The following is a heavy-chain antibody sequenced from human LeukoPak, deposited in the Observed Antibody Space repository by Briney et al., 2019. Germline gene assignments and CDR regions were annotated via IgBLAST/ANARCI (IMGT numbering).Heavy chain of an antibody. J-gene: IGHJ4*02. CDR2: INPSGGST. CDR3: ARRGRAVAGYFDC. V-gene: IGHV1-46*01. Sequence: ASVKVSCKASGYSFRDYYMQWVRQAPGQGPEWMGIINPSGGSTSYAQKFQGRVTMTRDMSTSTVYMELSSLRSGDTAVYYCARRGRAVAGYFDCWGQGTLVTVSS. CDR1: GYSFRDYY. D-gene: IGHD6-19*01.